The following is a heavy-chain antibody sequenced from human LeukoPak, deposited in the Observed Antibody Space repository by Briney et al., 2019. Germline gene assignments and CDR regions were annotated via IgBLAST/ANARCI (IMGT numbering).Heavy chain of an antibody. CDR2: IYPADSYT. CDR1: GYNFTNYG. Sequence: PGESLKISCKGSGYNFTNYGIGWVRQMPGKGLEWMGIIYPADSYTRYSPSFRGQVTISADKAISIAYLHLSSLKASDTAMYYCAKQSRDGSKTRGYYFDYWGQGTLVTVSS. V-gene: IGHV5-51*01. D-gene: IGHD3-3*01. CDR3: AKQSRDGSKTRGYYFDY. J-gene: IGHJ4*02.